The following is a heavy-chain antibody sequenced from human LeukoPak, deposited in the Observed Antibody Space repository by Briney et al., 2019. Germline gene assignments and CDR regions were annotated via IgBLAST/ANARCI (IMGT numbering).Heavy chain of an antibody. CDR1: GFTFSSYW. CDR3: ARLRYYYDSSVGFDI. Sequence: GGSLRLSCAASGFTFSSYWMSWVRQAPGKGLEWVATKKEDGSEQYYVDSVKGRFTISRDNAKNSLYLQMNSLRAEDTAVYYCARLRYYYDSSVGFDIWGQGTMVTVSS. D-gene: IGHD3-22*01. J-gene: IGHJ3*02. CDR2: KKEDGSEQ. V-gene: IGHV3-7*01.